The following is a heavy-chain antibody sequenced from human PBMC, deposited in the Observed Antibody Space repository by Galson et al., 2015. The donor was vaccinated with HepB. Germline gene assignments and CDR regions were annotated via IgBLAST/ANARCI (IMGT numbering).Heavy chain of an antibody. V-gene: IGHV3-33*01. Sequence: SLRLSCAASGFTFSSYGMHWVRQAPGKGLEWVAVIWYDGSNKYYADSVKGRFTISRDNSKNTLYLQMNSLRAEDTAVYYCARENGGLRAVGHDAFDIWGQGTMVTVSS. CDR1: GFTFSSYG. D-gene: IGHD3-16*01. J-gene: IGHJ3*02. CDR3: ARENGGLRAVGHDAFDI. CDR2: IWYDGSNK.